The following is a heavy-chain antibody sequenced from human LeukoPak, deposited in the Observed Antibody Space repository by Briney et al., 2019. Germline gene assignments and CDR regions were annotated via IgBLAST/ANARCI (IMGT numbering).Heavy chain of an antibody. CDR1: GVSVSSGSYY. CDR2: IYYSGST. V-gene: IGHV4-61*01. Sequence: SETLSLTCTVSGVSVSSGSYYWSWIRQPPGKGLEWIGYIYYSGSTNYNPSLKSRVTISVDTSKNQFSLKLSSVTAADTAVYYCARDRIVVVPAAISPNYYYYYGMDVWGQGTTVTVSS. CDR3: ARDRIVVVPAAISPNYYYYYGMDV. D-gene: IGHD2-2*01. J-gene: IGHJ6*02.